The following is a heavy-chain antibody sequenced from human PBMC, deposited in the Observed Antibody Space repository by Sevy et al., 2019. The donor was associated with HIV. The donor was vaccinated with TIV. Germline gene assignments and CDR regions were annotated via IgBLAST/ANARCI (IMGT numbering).Heavy chain of an antibody. V-gene: IGHV1-3*01. CDR2: INAGNGNT. CDR1: GYTFTSYA. Sequence: ASVKVSCKASGYTFTSYAMHWVRQAPGQRLEWMGWINAGNGNTKYSQKFQGRVTITRDKSASTAYMELSSLRSEDTAVYYCARGASSSGGSNWFDPWGQGTLVTVSS. D-gene: IGHD2-15*01. J-gene: IGHJ5*02. CDR3: ARGASSSGGSNWFDP.